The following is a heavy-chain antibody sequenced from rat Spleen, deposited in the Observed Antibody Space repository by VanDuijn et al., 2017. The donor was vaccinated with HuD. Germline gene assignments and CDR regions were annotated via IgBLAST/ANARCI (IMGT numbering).Heavy chain of an antibody. CDR2: ISPTGGST. CDR1: GFTFSSFP. V-gene: IGHV5-46*01. D-gene: IGHD1-11*01. J-gene: IGHJ2*01. CDR3: ARFRGYENYFDY. Sequence: EVQLVESGGGLVQPGRSMKLSCAASGFTFSSFPMAWVRQAPTKGLEWVATISPTGGSTNYRDSVKGRFTISRDNAKSTLYLQMDSLRSEDTATYYCARFRGYENYFDYWGQGVMVTVSS.